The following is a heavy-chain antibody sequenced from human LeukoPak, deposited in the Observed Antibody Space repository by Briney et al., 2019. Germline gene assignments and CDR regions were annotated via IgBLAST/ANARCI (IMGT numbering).Heavy chain of an antibody. J-gene: IGHJ4*02. CDR2: IKQHGSEK. D-gene: IGHD4-17*01. Sequence: GRSLRLSCAASGFTFSSYGMHWVRQAPGKGLEWVANIKQHGSEKYYVDSVRGRFTISRDNAKSSLFLQMNSLRAEDTAVYYCARGGDYGDYFFDYWGQGTLVTVSS. V-gene: IGHV3-7*04. CDR1: GFTFSSYG. CDR3: ARGGDYGDYFFDY.